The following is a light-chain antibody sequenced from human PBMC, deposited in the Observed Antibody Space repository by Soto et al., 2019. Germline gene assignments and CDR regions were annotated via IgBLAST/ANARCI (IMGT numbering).Light chain of an antibody. CDR2: SAS. CDR1: QSVDST. CDR3: QQYNNWPWT. V-gene: IGKV3-15*01. Sequence: ETVMTQSPATLSVSPGERATLSCRASQSVDSTLAWYQQKPGQAPRLLIHSASDRAPGFSARFSASGSGTEFTLTISSLQSEDFAVYYCQQYNNWPWTFGQGTKVEI. J-gene: IGKJ1*01.